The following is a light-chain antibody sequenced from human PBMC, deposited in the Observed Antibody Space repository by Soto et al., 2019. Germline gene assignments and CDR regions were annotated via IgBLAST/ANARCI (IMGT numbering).Light chain of an antibody. CDR1: QSVSSSY. V-gene: IGKV3-20*01. J-gene: IGKJ1*01. Sequence: EIVLTQSPGTLSLSPGERATLSCRASQSVSSSYLAWYQQKPGQAPRLLIYDGSTRATGIPDRFSGSGSGTDFTLTISRLEPEDFAVYYCQQYGSSQTFGQGTKVDIK. CDR2: DGS. CDR3: QQYGSSQT.